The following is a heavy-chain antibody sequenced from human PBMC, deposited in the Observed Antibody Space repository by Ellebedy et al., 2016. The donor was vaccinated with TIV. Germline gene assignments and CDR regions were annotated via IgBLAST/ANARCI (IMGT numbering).Heavy chain of an antibody. CDR3: AKEIRTGSGARFDV. D-gene: IGHD1-26*01. CDR2: ISSICTR. Sequence: PGGSLRLSCAASGFTFSSYSTNWVRHAPGKGLEWISHISSICTRYYAYSAKGRFTISRDNAKNSLFLQMNTLSADDTAVYYCAKEIRTGSGARFDVWGQGTMVTVSS. CDR1: GFTFSSYS. V-gene: IGHV3-48*04. J-gene: IGHJ3*01.